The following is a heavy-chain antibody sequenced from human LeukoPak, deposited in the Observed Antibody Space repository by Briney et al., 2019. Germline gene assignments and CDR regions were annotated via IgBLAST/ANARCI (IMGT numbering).Heavy chain of an antibody. CDR3: ARASSLAYCGGDCQYYLDY. V-gene: IGHV3-21*01. D-gene: IGHD2-21*02. J-gene: IGHJ4*02. CDR2: ISSSSSYI. CDR1: GFTFSSYS. Sequence: NPGGSLRLSCAASGFTFSSYSMNWVRQAPGKGLEWVSSISSSSSYIYYADSVKGRFTISRDNAKNSLYLQMNSLRAEDTAVYYCARASSLAYCGGDCQYYLDYWGQGTPVTVSS.